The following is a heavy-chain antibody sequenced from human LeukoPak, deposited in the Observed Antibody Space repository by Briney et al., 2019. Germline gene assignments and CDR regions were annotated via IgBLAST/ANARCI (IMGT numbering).Heavy chain of an antibody. CDR2: ISSSGSTI. D-gene: IGHD3-22*01. CDR3: ARGYYYDSSGYYPFDY. CDR1: GFTFSSYE. J-gene: IGHJ4*02. V-gene: IGHV3-48*03. Sequence: PGGSLRLSCAASGFTFSSYEMSYISSSGSTIYYADSVKGRFTISRDNAKNSLYLQMNSLRAEDTAVYYCARGYYYDSSGYYPFDYWGQGTLVTVSS.